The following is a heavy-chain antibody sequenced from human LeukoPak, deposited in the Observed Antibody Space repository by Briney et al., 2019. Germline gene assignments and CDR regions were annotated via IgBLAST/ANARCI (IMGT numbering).Heavy chain of an antibody. J-gene: IGHJ4*02. CDR3: AGGQMFTSGGFDD. CDR2: ISSSGSFK. Sequence: GGSLRLSCAASGFTFSSFSMNWVRQAPGKGLEWVSSISSSGSFKYYADSVKGRFTISRDNSKNAVNLQMNSLRAGDTALYYCAGGQMFTSGGFDDWGQGTLVTVSS. CDR1: GFTFSSFS. V-gene: IGHV3-21*04. D-gene: IGHD6-19*01.